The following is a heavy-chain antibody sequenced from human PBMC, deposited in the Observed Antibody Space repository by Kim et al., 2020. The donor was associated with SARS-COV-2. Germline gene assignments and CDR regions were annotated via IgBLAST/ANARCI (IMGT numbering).Heavy chain of an antibody. CDR2: IIPIFGTA. V-gene: IGHV1-69*13. CDR1: GGTFSSYA. J-gene: IGHJ3*02. D-gene: IGHD6-19*01. CDR3: ARDRNWIAVAVTDAFAI. Sequence: SVKVSCKASGGTFSSYAISWVRQAPGQGLEWMGGIIPIFGTANYAQKFQGRVTITADESTSTAYMELSSLRSEDTAVYYCARDRNWIAVAVTDAFAIWGQGTMVTVSS.